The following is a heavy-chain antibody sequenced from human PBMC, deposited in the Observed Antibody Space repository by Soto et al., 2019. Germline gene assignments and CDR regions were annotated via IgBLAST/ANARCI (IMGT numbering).Heavy chain of an antibody. Sequence: SVKVSCKASGYTFTSYAMHWVRQAPGQGLEWMGGIIPIFGTANYAQKFQGRVSMTTDTSANTAYMELRSLRADDTAMYYCARGGYYDSSGSRNYYYYGMNVWGQGTTVTVSS. CDR2: IIPIFGTA. CDR1: GYTFTSYA. J-gene: IGHJ6*02. D-gene: IGHD3-22*01. CDR3: ARGGYYDSSGSRNYYYYGMNV. V-gene: IGHV1-69*05.